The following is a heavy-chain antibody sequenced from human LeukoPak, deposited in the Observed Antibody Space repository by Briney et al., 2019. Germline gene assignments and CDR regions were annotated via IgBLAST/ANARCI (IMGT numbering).Heavy chain of an antibody. CDR3: AKWGDFDVLTGYYVPDF. CDR1: GFTFSNYA. D-gene: IGHD3-9*01. J-gene: IGHJ4*02. Sequence: GGSLRLSCAASGFTFSNYAMSWVRQAPGKGLEWVSAITGSGGNTYYADSVKGRFTISRDNSKNTLYLQMNSPRDEDTAVYYCAKWGDFDVLTGYYVPDFWGQGTLVTVSS. V-gene: IGHV3-23*01. CDR2: ITGSGGNT.